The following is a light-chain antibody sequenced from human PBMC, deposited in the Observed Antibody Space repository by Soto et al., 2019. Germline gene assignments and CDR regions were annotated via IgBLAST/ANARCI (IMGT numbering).Light chain of an antibody. CDR1: QSISSY. CDR3: QQSYSTPRT. CDR2: AAS. J-gene: IGKJ1*01. Sequence: DIQLTQSPSSLYASVGDRVTITCRSSQSISSYLNWYQQKPGKAPKLLIYAASRLQSGVPSRFSGSGSGPDFTLTISSLQPEDFATYYCQQSYSTPRTFGQGTRWIS. V-gene: IGKV1-39*01.